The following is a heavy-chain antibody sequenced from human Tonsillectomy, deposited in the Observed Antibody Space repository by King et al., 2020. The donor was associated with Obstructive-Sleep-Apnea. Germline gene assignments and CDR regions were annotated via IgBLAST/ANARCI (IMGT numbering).Heavy chain of an antibody. D-gene: IGHD3-22*01. V-gene: IGHV5-51*01. CDR2: IYSGDSDT. CDR3: PRNRPYYYDRSRYPTAYGMDV. J-gene: IGHJ6*02. CDR1: GYSFTNFW. Sequence: VQLVQSGAEVKEPGESLKISCKGSGYSFTNFWIGWVRQMPGKGLEWMGIIYSGDSDTRYSPSFQGQVSISADKSISTAYLQRSSLKALDTAMYYCPRNRPYYYDRSRYPTAYGMDVWGQGTTVIVSS.